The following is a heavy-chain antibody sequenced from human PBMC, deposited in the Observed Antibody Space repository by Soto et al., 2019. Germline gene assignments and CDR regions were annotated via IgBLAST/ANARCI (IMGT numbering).Heavy chain of an antibody. CDR1: GFAFSSYS. D-gene: IGHD3-22*01. J-gene: IGHJ4*02. V-gene: IGHV3-23*04. CDR2: ISGSGSGT. CDR3: AKGSPGYCDTFDY. Sequence: EVQLVESGGGLVEPGGSLRLSCAASGFAFSSYSIYWVRQAPGKGLEWVSGISGSGSGTYYADSVKGRFTISRDNSRNPLYLQMNSLRVEDTAVYYCAKGSPGYCDTFDYWGQGTLVTVSS.